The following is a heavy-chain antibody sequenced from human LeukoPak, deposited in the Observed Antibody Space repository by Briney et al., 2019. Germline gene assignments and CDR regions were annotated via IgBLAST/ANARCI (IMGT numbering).Heavy chain of an antibody. CDR2: ISGSGTI. Sequence: SETLSLTCTVSGGSINSYWSWTRQPAGKGLEWIGRISGSGTITYNPALQSRLSISIDTSKDQFSLKLMSVTAADTAVYYCARGEYNYGGHNWFDPWGQGTLVTVSS. D-gene: IGHD5-18*01. J-gene: IGHJ5*02. CDR1: GGSINSY. CDR3: ARGEYNYGGHNWFDP. V-gene: IGHV4-4*07.